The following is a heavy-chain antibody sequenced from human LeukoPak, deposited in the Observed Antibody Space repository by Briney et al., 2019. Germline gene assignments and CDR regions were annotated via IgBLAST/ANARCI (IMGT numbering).Heavy chain of an antibody. D-gene: IGHD1-1*01. CDR1: GFTFSRYW. J-gene: IGHJ4*02. CDR3: ARQRYSDY. V-gene: IGHV3-7*01. Sequence: GGSLRLSCAASGFTFSRYWMTWVRQAPGKGLEWVANIKEDGSENSYVESVKGRFTISRDNAKNSLYLQLDSLRAEDTAVYFCARQRYSDYWGQGTLVTVSS. CDR2: IKEDGSEN.